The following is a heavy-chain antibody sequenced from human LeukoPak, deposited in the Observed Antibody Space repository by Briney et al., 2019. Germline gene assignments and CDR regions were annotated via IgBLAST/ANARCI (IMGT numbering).Heavy chain of an antibody. D-gene: IGHD2-15*01. CDR2: IFYSGST. V-gene: IGHV4-59*01. J-gene: IGHJ5*02. Sequence: SETLSLTCTVSGGSISSYYWSWIQQPPGKGLEWIGYIFYSGSTNYNPSLKSRVTISVDTSKNQFSLKLYSVTAADTAVYYCAREGYCSGGTCSNWFDPWGQGTLVTVSS. CDR3: AREGYCSGGTCSNWFDP. CDR1: GGSISSYY.